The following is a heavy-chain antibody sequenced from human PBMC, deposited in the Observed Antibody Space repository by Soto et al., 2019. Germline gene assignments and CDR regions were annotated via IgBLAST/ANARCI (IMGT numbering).Heavy chain of an antibody. CDR2: INAGNGNT. D-gene: IGHD3-10*01. Sequence: GASVKVSCKASGYTFTSYAMHWVRQAPGQRLEWMGWINAGNGNTKYSQKFQGRVTITRDTSASTAYMELSSLRSEDTAVYYCARGRGSGSSDYYYYMDVWGKGTTVTVSS. CDR3: ARGRGSGSSDYYYYMDV. J-gene: IGHJ6*03. V-gene: IGHV1-3*01. CDR1: GYTFTSYA.